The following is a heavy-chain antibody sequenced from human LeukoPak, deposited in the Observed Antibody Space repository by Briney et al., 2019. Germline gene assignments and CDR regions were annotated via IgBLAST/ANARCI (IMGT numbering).Heavy chain of an antibody. J-gene: IGHJ4*02. CDR3: ARGPAMITFGGVIATHFDY. V-gene: IGHV6-1*01. Sequence: SQTLSLTCAISGDSVSSNSAAWNWIRQSPSRGLEWLGRTYYRSKWYNDYAVSVKSRITINPDTSKNQFSLQLNSVTPEDTAVYYCARGPAMITFGGVIATHFDYWGQGTLVTVSS. CDR2: TYYRSKWYN. D-gene: IGHD3-16*02. CDR1: GDSVSSNSAA.